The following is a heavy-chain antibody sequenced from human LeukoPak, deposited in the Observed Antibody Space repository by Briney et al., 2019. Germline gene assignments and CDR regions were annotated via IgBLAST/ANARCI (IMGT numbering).Heavy chain of an antibody. CDR3: ARVASSGYVPDC. J-gene: IGHJ4*02. CDR1: GYSISSGYY. D-gene: IGHD3-22*01. CDR2: IYYSGRI. Sequence: SETLSLTCTVSGYSISSGYYWGWIRQPPGKGLEWIGSIYYSGRIYYNPSLKSRVTISIDTSKNQFSLKLSSVTAADTAVYYCARVASSGYVPDCWGQGTLVTVSS. V-gene: IGHV4-38-2*02.